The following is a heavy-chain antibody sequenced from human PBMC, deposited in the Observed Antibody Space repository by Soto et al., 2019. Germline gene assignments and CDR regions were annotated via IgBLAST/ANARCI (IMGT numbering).Heavy chain of an antibody. V-gene: IGHV3-21*01. CDR1: GFTFSRYS. CDR2: ISSSSSYI. Sequence: EVKLVESGGGLVKPGGSLRLSCAASGFTFSRYSMNWVRKAPGKGLEWVSSISSSSSYIYYADSVKGRLTISRDNAKNSLYLQMNSLRAEVTAVYYCARDLHGDTANYYYYGMAVCGEGTTVTVSS. D-gene: IGHD5-18*01. CDR3: ARDLHGDTANYYYYGMAV. J-gene: IGHJ6*04.